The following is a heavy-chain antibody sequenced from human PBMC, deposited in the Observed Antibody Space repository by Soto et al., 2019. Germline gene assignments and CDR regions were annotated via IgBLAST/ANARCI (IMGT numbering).Heavy chain of an antibody. CDR2: ISGSGGST. J-gene: IGHJ4*02. D-gene: IGHD3-22*01. CDR3: AYSHYYDSSIIDY. CDR1: GFTFSSYA. V-gene: IGHV3-23*01. Sequence: GGSLRLSCAASGFTFSSYAMSWVRQAPGKGLEWVSAISGSGGSTYYADSVKGRFTISRDNSKNTLYLQMNSLRAEDTAVYYCAYSHYYDSSIIDYWGQGTLVTVSS.